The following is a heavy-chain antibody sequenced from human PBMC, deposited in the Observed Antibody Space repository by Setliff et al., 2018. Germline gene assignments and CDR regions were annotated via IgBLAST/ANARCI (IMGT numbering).Heavy chain of an antibody. CDR1: GGSISSGSYY. CDR2: IYSSGST. CDR3: ARGAPGWELLSWFDP. Sequence: SETLSLTCTVSGGSISSGSYYWSWIRQPAGKGLEWIRRIYSSGSTKYNPSLESRVTISGDTSKNQFSLKLSSVTAADTAVYYCARGAPGWELLSWFDPWGQGTLVTVSS. V-gene: IGHV4-61*02. J-gene: IGHJ5*02. D-gene: IGHD1-26*01.